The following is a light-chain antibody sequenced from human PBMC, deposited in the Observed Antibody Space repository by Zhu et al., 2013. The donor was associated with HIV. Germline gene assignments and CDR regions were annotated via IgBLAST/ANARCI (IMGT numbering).Light chain of an antibody. CDR2: DAS. CDR3: QQSYTTPLT. CDR1: QSINTF. J-gene: IGKJ4*01. V-gene: IGKV1-39*01. Sequence: DIQMTQSPSSLSASVGDRVTITCRSSQSINTFLSWYQQQPGKASKLLIYDASSLHSGVPSRFSGSGSGTDFSLTISSLEPDDFASYFCQQSYTTPLTFGGGTKVEI.